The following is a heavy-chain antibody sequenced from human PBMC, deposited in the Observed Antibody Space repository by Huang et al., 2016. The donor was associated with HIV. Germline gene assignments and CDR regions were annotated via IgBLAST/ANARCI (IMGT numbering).Heavy chain of an antibody. V-gene: IGHV3-21*01. CDR2: ISPSSSFI. Sequence: EVQLVDSGGGLVKPGGSLRLSCAASGFSLGSFNMFWVRQTPAKGLQWVASISPSSSFIEYADSVKCRFSISRDNAKNSLYLQMNSLRGEDTAVYYCVKDRGQQLSPFDSWGQGTLVTVSS. CDR3: VKDRGQQLSPFDS. J-gene: IGHJ4*02. D-gene: IGHD6-13*01. CDR1: GFSLGSFN.